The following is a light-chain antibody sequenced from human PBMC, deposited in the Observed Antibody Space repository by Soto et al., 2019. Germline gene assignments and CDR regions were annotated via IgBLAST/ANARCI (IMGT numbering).Light chain of an antibody. J-gene: IGKJ1*01. CDR1: QNLKSY. CDR2: DAT. CDR3: HQRSNWPRT. V-gene: IGKV3-11*01. Sequence: EIVLTQSPATLSLSPGEKATLSCRATQNLKSYLDWYQQKPGQAPRLLIYDATNRATGIPARFSGSGSGTDFTLTISSLEPEDFAVYYCHQRSNWPRTFGQGTKLEIK.